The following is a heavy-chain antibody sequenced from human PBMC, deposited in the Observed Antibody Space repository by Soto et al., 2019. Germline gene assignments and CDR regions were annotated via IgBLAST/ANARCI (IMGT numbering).Heavy chain of an antibody. CDR1: GYPFGDYA. D-gene: IGHD2-8*01. CDR2: IGPFEAHAP. Sequence: EVQLLESGGDLVHPGGTLILSCVGSGYPFGDYAMRWVRQAPGKGLEWVSAIGPFEAHAPAYAASVKGRFTISRDNSRNILFLQMTNPRAGYTGVYYCARDAIPYNGRDDAFDLWGQGTVVTVSS. V-gene: IGHV3-23*01. J-gene: IGHJ3*01. CDR3: ARDAIPYNGRDDAFDL.